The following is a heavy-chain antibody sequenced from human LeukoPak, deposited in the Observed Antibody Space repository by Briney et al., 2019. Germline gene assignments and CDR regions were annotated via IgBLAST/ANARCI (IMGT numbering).Heavy chain of an antibody. CDR3: AKVDGSGSYRYY. V-gene: IGHV3-23*01. CDR2: ISGSGGST. CDR1: GFTFSNYG. J-gene: IGHJ4*02. Sequence: GGSLRLSCAASGFTFSNYGMQWVRQAPGKGLEWVSAISGSGGSTYYADSVKGRFTISGDNSKNTLYLQMNSLRAEDTAVYYCAKVDGSGSYRYYWGQGTLVTVSS. D-gene: IGHD3-10*01.